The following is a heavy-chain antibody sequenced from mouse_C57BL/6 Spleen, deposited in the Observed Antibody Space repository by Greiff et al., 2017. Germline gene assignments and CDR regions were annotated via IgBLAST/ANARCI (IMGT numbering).Heavy chain of an antibody. D-gene: IGHD1-1*01. CDR3: AKESYGSSPFAY. V-gene: IGHV1-34*01. CDR2: IYPNNGGN. J-gene: IGHJ3*01. Sequence: VQLQQSGPELVKPGASVKMSCKASGYTFTDYYMHWVKQSHGKSLEWIGYIYPNNGGNGYNQKFKGKATLTVDKSSSTAYMELRSLTSEDSAVCYCAKESYGSSPFAYWGQGTLVTVSA. CDR1: GYTFTDYY.